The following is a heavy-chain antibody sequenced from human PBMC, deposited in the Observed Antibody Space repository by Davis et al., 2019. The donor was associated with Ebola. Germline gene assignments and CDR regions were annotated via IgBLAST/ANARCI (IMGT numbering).Heavy chain of an antibody. V-gene: IGHV3-30-3*01. J-gene: IGHJ6*03. CDR1: RFTFSSYA. Sequence: GESLKISCAASRFTFSSYAMHWVRQAPGKGLEWVAVISYDGSNKYYADSVKGRFTISRDNSKNTLYLQMNSLRAEDTALYYCARGGMVANTPYSYYYYYMDVWGKGTTVTVSS. D-gene: IGHD5-12*01. CDR2: ISYDGSNK. CDR3: ARGGMVANTPYSYYYYYMDV.